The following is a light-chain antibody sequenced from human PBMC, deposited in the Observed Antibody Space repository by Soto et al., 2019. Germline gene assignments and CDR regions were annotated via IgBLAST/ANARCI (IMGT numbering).Light chain of an antibody. CDR2: GAS. CDR3: QQYGSSLRT. Sequence: IVLTQSPGTLSLSAGERATLSCRASQSVSSSYLAWYQQKPGPAPRPLIYGASSRATGIPDRFSGSGSGTDFTLTISRLEPEDFAVYYCQQYGSSLRTFGQGTKVDIK. J-gene: IGKJ1*01. V-gene: IGKV3-20*01. CDR1: QSVSSSY.